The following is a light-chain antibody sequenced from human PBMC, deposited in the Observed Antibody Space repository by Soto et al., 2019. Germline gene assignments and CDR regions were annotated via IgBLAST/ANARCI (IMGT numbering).Light chain of an antibody. V-gene: IGKV1-5*03. J-gene: IGKJ2*01. CDR1: QNVSNW. CDR3: QPYSKEST. Sequence: DVEMTQSPSTLPTSIGDRVTINCRASQNVSNWLAWYQQKRVKAPKVLIYKASRLESGDPSGFGASGSGTDFTLTINSLQSDDFATYDCQPYSKESTLGQGTKLEIK. CDR2: KAS.